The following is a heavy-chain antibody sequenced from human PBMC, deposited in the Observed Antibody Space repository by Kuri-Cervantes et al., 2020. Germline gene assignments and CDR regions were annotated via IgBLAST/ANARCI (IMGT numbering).Heavy chain of an antibody. V-gene: IGHV4-59*08. CDR2: IYYSGST. Sequence: GSLRLSCTVSGGSISSYYWSWIRQPPGKGLEWIGYIYYSGSTYYNPSLKSRVTISVDTSKNQFSLKLSSVTAADTAVYYCARGPWIQLWLLFDYWGQGTLVTVSS. CDR1: GGSISSYY. J-gene: IGHJ4*02. CDR3: ARGPWIQLWLLFDY. D-gene: IGHD5-18*01.